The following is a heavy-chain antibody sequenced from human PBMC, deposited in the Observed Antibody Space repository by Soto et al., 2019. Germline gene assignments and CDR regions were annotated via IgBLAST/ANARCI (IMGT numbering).Heavy chain of an antibody. D-gene: IGHD2-15*01. CDR2: IKPDGSEG. Sequence: PGGSLRLSCAASGFSFSSYWMSWVRQAPGKGLEWVANIKPDGSEGYYVDSVKGRFTLSRDNTKNSLYLQMNTLRAEDTAVYYWGGGDIYNNKAPFGFAFVWGGKG. J-gene: IGHJ6*03. CDR1: GFSFSSYW. V-gene: IGHV3-7*04. CDR3: GGGDIYNNKAPFGFAFVW.